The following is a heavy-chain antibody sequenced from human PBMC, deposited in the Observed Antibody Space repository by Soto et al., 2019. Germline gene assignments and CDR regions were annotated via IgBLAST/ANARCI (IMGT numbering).Heavy chain of an antibody. V-gene: IGHV1-3*01. Sequence: GAAVKVSCKASGYTFTSYAMHWVRQAPGQRLEWMGWINAGNGNTKYSQKFKGRVTITRDTSASTAYMELSSLRSEDTAVYYCARAGIAVAERGWFDPWGQGTLVTVSS. CDR2: INAGNGNT. CDR3: ARAGIAVAERGWFDP. CDR1: GYTFTSYA. J-gene: IGHJ5*02. D-gene: IGHD6-19*01.